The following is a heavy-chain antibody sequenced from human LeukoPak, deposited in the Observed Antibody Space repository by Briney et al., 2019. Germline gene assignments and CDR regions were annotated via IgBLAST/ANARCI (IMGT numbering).Heavy chain of an antibody. V-gene: IGHV1-8*01. D-gene: IGHD1-26*01. CDR1: GYTFTSYD. J-gene: IGHJ4*02. CDR3: ARDDSGSYNFDY. CDR2: MNPNSGIT. Sequence: ASVKVSCKASGYTFTSYDINWVRQATGQGLEWMGWMNPNSGITGYAQKFQGRVTMTRNTSISTAYMELSSLRSEDTAVYYCARDDSGSYNFDYWGQGTLVTVSS.